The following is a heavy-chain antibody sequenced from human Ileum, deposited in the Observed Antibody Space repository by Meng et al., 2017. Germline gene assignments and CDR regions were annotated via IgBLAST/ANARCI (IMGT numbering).Heavy chain of an antibody. CDR1: GFTFSTYA. CDR3: AKPAAGTGWGGS. V-gene: IGHV3-23*04. D-gene: IGHD7-27*01. J-gene: IGHJ5*02. Sequence: VRWVGGGGGLVSPGGSLRLSCAASGFTFSTYAMSWVRQAPGKGLEWVSSISASGGTNYADAVKGRFTVSRDNSKNTLFLQMTSLRAEDTAVYYCAKPAAGTGWGGSWGQGTLVTVSS. CDR2: ISASGGT.